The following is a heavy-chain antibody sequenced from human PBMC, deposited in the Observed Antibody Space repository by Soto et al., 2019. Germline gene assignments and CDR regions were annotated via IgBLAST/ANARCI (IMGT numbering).Heavy chain of an antibody. Sequence: GGSLRLSCAASGFIFNNYWMHWVRQAPGKGLVWVARINGDGSTTTYVDSVKGRFTISRDNAKNTVYLQMNSLRVEDTAVYYCARGSGPRGRPYWGQGRLVTVSS. CDR3: ARGSGPRGRPY. D-gene: IGHD6-25*01. CDR1: GFIFNNYW. CDR2: INGDGSTT. J-gene: IGHJ4*02. V-gene: IGHV3-74*01.